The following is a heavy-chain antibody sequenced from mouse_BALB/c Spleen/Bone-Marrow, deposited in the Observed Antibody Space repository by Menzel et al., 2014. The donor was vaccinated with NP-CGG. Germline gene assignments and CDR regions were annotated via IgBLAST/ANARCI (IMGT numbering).Heavy chain of an antibody. CDR3: TREGDSPFAY. J-gene: IGHJ3*01. D-gene: IGHD2-13*01. CDR1: GYTFTSYY. CDR2: NNPSNGGT. V-gene: IGHV1S81*02. Sequence: VKLVESGAELVKPGASVKLSCKASGYTFTSYYMYWVKQRPGQGLEWIGENNPSNGGTNFNEKFKSKATLTVDKSSSTAYMQLSSLTSEDSAVYYCTREGDSPFAYWGQGTLVTVSA.